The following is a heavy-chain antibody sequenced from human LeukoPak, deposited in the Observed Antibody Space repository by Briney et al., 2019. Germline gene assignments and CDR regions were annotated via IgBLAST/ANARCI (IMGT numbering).Heavy chain of an antibody. Sequence: GGSLRLSCAASGFTFSSYWMHWVRQAPGKGLVWVSRINSDGSSTSYADSVKGRFTISRDNSKNTLYLQMNSLRAEDTAVYYCANSAITMIATGAFDIWGQGTMVTVSS. CDR2: INSDGSST. V-gene: IGHV3-74*01. J-gene: IGHJ3*02. D-gene: IGHD3-22*01. CDR1: GFTFSSYW. CDR3: ANSAITMIATGAFDI.